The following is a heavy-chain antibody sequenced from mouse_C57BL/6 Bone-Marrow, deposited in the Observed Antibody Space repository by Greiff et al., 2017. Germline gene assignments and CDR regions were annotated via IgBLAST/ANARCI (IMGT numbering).Heavy chain of an antibody. CDR2: IYWDDDK. CDR3: ARRAKGLYYGNHGSYYYAMDY. CDR1: GFSLSTSGMG. D-gene: IGHD2-1*01. Sequence: QVTLKESGPGILQSSQTLSLTCSFSGFSLSTSGMGVSWIRQPSGKGLEWLAHIYWDDDKRYNPYLKSRLTISKDTSRNQVFLKMTSVDTADTATYYCARRAKGLYYGNHGSYYYAMDYWGQGTSVTVSS. V-gene: IGHV8-12*01. J-gene: IGHJ4*01.